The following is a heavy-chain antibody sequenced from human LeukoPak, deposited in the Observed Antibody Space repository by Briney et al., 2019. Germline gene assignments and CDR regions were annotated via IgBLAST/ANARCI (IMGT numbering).Heavy chain of an antibody. CDR1: GYSFTSYY. CDR2: INPSGGST. J-gene: IGHJ4*02. V-gene: IGHV1-46*01. CDR3: ARGRNSGSPYDY. D-gene: IGHD1-26*01. Sequence: ASVKVSCKASGYSFTSYYIHWVRQAPGQGLEWMGIINPSGGSTSYAQKFQGRVTTTRDTSTSTVYMEVSGLRSEDTAVYYCARGRNSGSPYDYWGQGTLVTVSS.